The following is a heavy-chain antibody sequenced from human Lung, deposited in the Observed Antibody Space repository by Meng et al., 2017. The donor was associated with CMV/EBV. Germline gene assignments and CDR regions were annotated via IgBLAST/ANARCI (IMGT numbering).Heavy chain of an antibody. Sequence: SVKVSXKASGYTFTDYYIHWVRQAPGQGLEWMGWINPISGDTNFAQKFPGRVTLTRDTSINTAYMELSGLRSDDTAVYYCAREQNYGDFYYYYYGLDVWGQGTTVTVSS. J-gene: IGHJ6*02. CDR1: GYTFTDYY. CDR3: AREQNYGDFYYYYYGLDV. CDR2: INPISGDT. V-gene: IGHV1-2*02. D-gene: IGHD4-17*01.